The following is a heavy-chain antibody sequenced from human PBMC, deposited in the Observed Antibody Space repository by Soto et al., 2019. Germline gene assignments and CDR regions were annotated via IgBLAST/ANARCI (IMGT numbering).Heavy chain of an antibody. D-gene: IGHD2-21*02. Sequence: ASVKVSCKASGYTFSSYYMHWVRQAPGQGLEWMGIINPSGGRTSYAQKFQDRVTMTRDTSTSTVYKELSSLRSEDTAVYYCARTYCAADCPRRDFDFWGQGTLVTVSS. J-gene: IGHJ4*02. CDR2: INPSGGRT. CDR3: ARTYCAADCPRRDFDF. V-gene: IGHV1-46*01. CDR1: GYTFSSYY.